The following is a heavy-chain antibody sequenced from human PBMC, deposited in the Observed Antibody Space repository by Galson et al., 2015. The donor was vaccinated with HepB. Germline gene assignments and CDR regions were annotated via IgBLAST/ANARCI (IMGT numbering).Heavy chain of an antibody. V-gene: IGHV3-53*04. CDR3: ARGYGGVNWFDP. J-gene: IGHJ5*02. CDR2: IYSGGST. D-gene: IGHD4-23*01. CDR1: GFTFSSNY. Sequence: SLRLSCAASGFTFSSNYMSWVRQAPGKGLEWVSVIYSGGSTNYADSVKGRFTISRHNSKNTLYLQMNSLRAEDTAVYYCARGYGGVNWFDPWGQGTLVTVSS.